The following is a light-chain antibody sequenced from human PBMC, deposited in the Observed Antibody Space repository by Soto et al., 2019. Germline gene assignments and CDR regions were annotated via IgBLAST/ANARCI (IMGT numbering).Light chain of an antibody. J-gene: IGLJ7*01. CDR3: KTWDSNAAV. V-gene: IGLV4-60*03. CDR1: SGHSSYI. Sequence: QLVLTQSSSASASLGSSVKLTCTLSSGHSSYIIAWHQQQPGKAPRYLMKLEGSGSYNKGSGVPDRFSGSSSGADRYLTISNLQSEDEADYSCKTWDSNAAVFGGGTQLTVL. CDR2: LEGSGSY.